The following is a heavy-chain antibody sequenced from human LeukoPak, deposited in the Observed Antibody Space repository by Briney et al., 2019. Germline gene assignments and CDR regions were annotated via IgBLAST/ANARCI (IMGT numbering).Heavy chain of an antibody. V-gene: IGHV4-61*01. CDR2: IYYSGST. D-gene: IGHD3-10*01. J-gene: IGHJ3*02. Sequence: SETLSLTCTVSGGSVSSGSYYWNWIRQPPGKGLEWIGYIYYSGSTKYNPSLKSRVTISVDTSKNQFSLKLSSVTAADTAVYYCARSRSVLLWFGDQEGHDAFDIWGQGTMVTVSS. CDR1: GGSVSSGSYY. CDR3: ARSRSVLLWFGDQEGHDAFDI.